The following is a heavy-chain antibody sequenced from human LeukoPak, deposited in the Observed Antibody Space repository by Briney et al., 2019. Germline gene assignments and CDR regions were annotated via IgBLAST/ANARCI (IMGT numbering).Heavy chain of an antibody. Sequence: GGSLRLSCAASGFTFSSYWMSWVRQAPGKGLEWVANIKQDGSEKYYVDSVKGRFTISRDNAKNSLYLQMNSLRAEDTAVYYCARGGRITFGGVIAFPLDYWGQGTLVTVSS. J-gene: IGHJ4*02. D-gene: IGHD3-16*02. CDR3: ARGGRITFGGVIAFPLDY. CDR2: IKQDGSEK. V-gene: IGHV3-7*01. CDR1: GFTFSSYW.